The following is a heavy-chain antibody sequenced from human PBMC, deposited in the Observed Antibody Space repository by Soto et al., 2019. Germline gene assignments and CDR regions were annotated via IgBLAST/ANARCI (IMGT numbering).Heavy chain of an antibody. CDR2: ISGGGGTT. CDR3: AKAWSQGYYFYY. Sequence: EVQLLESGGDLVQPGGSLRLSCAASGFAFSNYAMNWVRQAPGKGLEWVSVISGGGGTTYYADSVKGRFTISRDNSKKTLYLQMSRLRGDDTAVYYCAKAWSQGYYFYYWGQGPLAIVSS. D-gene: IGHD2-15*01. J-gene: IGHJ4*02. V-gene: IGHV3-23*01. CDR1: GFAFSNYA.